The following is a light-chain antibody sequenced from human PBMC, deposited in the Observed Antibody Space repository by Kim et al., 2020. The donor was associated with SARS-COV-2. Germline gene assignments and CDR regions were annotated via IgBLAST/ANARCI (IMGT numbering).Light chain of an antibody. V-gene: IGKV3-15*01. CDR3: HQYKNWPPYT. Sequence: ETVMTQSPATLSVSPGEGVTLSCRASQSVGSDLAWYQQKPGQAPRLLIYGASTRATGIPARFSGSGSGTEFTLTISSLQSEDFSVYYCHQYKNWPPYTFGQGTKLEI. CDR1: QSVGSD. J-gene: IGKJ2*01. CDR2: GAS.